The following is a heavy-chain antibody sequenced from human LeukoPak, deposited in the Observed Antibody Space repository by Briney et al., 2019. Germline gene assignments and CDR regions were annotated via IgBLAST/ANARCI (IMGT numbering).Heavy chain of an antibody. D-gene: IGHD6-19*01. CDR1: GFTFSSYI. CDR2: TATTGNTI. J-gene: IGHJ4*01. V-gene: IGHV3-48*01. CDR3: ARDQWIDG. Sequence: GESLRLSCAASGFTFSSYIMNWVRQPQATGLGWVSFTATTGNTIYYAASVKGRFTVSTHNAKNSLYPQMNRLSAEDTAVYYCARDQWIDGWGQGTPVTVSP.